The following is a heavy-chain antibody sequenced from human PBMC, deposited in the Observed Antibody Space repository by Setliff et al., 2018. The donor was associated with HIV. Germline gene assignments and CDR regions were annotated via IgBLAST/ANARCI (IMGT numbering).Heavy chain of an antibody. V-gene: IGHV3-21*04. CDR2: ISYDSRFI. Sequence: GGSLRLSCAASGFTFSNYNMNWVRQAPGKGLEWVSSISYDSRFIYHADSMKGRFTISRDNAKKLVYLQMNSLRAEDTAMYYCARSTHSESSFDYWGQGTLVTVSS. CDR1: GFTFSNYN. CDR3: ARSTHSESSFDY. D-gene: IGHD1-26*01. J-gene: IGHJ4*02.